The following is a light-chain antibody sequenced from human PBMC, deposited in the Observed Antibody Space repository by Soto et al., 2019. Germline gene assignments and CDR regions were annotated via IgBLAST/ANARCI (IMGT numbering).Light chain of an antibody. CDR1: SGHSDYG. CDR3: QTWDTVVV. V-gene: IGLV4-69*01. J-gene: IGLJ2*01. Sequence: QSVLTQSPSDSTSLGASVKLTCTLSSGHSDYGIAWHQQQPDKGPRYLMKLNRDGSHNKGDGIPDRFSGSNSGAERYLIISSLQSDYEADYYCQTWDTVVVFGGGTKLTVL. CDR2: LNRDGSH.